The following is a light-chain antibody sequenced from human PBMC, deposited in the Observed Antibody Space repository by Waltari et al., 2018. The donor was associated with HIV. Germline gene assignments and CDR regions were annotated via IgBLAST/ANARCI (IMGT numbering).Light chain of an antibody. J-gene: IGLJ3*02. CDR2: RNT. Sequence: QSVLTPPTSSSGTPGQRVTISCSGSSSTIGSTYVYWYQQLPGTAPKLLLYRNTQRPSGAPDRFSGSKSGTSASLAISGLRSEDETNYYCAAWDDSLSGLVFGGGTKLTVL. CDR3: AAWDDSLSGLV. CDR1: SSTIGSTY. V-gene: IGLV1-47*01.